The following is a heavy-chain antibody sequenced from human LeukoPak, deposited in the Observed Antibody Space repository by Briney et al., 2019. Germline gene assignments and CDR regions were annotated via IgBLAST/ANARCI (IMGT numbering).Heavy chain of an antibody. CDR2: INTNTGNP. V-gene: IGHV7-4-1*02. J-gene: IGHJ4*02. CDR3: ARAHSYSTSSLPGY. Sequence: ASVKVSCKASGYTFISYVMTWVRQAPGQGLEWMGWINTNTGNPTYAQGFTGRFVFSLDTSVSTAYLQISSLKAEYTAVYYCARAHSYSTSSLPGYWGQGTLVTVS. D-gene: IGHD6-6*01. CDR1: GYTFISYV.